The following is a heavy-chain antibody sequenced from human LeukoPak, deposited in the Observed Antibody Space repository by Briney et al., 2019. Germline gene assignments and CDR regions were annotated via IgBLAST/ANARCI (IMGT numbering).Heavy chain of an antibody. CDR2: IWYDGSNK. J-gene: IGHJ4*02. CDR1: GFTFSSYG. CDR3: ARGEMATIQRYFDY. D-gene: IGHD5-24*01. V-gene: IGHV3-33*01. Sequence: GRSLRLSCPASGFTFSSYGMHWVRQAPGKGLEWVAVIWYDGSNKYYADSVKGRFTISRDNSKNTLYLQMNSLRAEDTAVYYCARGEMATIQRYFDYRGQGTLVTVFS.